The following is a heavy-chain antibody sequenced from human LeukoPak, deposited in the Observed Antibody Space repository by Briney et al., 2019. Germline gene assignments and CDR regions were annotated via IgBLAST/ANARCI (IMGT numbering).Heavy chain of an antibody. D-gene: IGHD2-2*01. CDR2: IYYSGST. V-gene: IGHV4-39*07. Sequence: SKTLSLTCTVSGGSISSSSFYWGWIRQPPGKGLEWIGSIYYSGSTYYNPSLKSRVTISVDTSKSQFSLKLSSVTAADTAVYYCASGGYCGDTTCYPNWFDPWGQGTLVTVSS. CDR3: ASGGYCGDTTCYPNWFDP. CDR1: GGSISSSSFY. J-gene: IGHJ5*02.